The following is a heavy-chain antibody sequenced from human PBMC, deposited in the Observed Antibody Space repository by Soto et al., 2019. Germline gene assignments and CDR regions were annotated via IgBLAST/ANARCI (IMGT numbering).Heavy chain of an antibody. D-gene: IGHD3-10*01. V-gene: IGHV1-18*04. CDR3: ARDKINYYGSGSHYTKFDY. Sequence: ASVKVSCKASGYTFTSYCMSWVRQAPGQGLEWMGWSSAYNGNTNYAQKLQGRVTMTTDTSTSTADMELSSLRSEDTAVYYGARDKINYYGSGSHYTKFDYWGQGTRVTVSA. CDR2: SSAYNGNT. J-gene: IGHJ4*02. CDR1: GYTFTSYC.